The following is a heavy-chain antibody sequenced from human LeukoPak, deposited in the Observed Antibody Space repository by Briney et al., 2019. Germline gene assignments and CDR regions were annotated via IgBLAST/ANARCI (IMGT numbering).Heavy chain of an antibody. Sequence: PSETLSLTCTVSGYSISSGYYWGWIRQPPGKGLEWIGSIYHSGSTYYNPSLKSRVTISVDTSKNQFSLKLSSVTAADTAVYYCAREPWGLGTSSFDYWGQGTLVTVSS. CDR2: IYHSGST. CDR3: AREPWGLGTSSFDY. D-gene: IGHD7-27*01. CDR1: GYSISSGYY. J-gene: IGHJ4*02. V-gene: IGHV4-38-2*02.